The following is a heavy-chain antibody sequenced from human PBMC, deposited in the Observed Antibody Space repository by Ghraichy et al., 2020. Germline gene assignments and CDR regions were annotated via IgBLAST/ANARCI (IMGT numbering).Heavy chain of an antibody. Sequence: GESLNISCAASGFTFSTYWMNWVRQAPGKGLEWVANIKEDGSEKYYVDSVKGRFTISRDNAKNSLYLQMNSLRVEDTAVYYCARTLRLWSYWGQGTMVTVSS. V-gene: IGHV3-7*04. J-gene: IGHJ3*01. CDR2: IKEDGSEK. CDR3: ARTLRLWSY. CDR1: GFTFSTYW. D-gene: IGHD2-21*01.